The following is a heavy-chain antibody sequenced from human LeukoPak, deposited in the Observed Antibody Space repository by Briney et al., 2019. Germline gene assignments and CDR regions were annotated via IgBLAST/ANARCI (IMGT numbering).Heavy chain of an antibody. CDR3: ASPAVVSTRHDY. Sequence: SETLSLTCTVSGGSISSGGYYWSWIRQPPGKGLEWIGYIYHSGSTYYNPSLKSRVTISVDRSKNQFSLKLSSVTAADTAVYYCASPAVVSTRHDYWGQGTLVTVSS. CDR2: IYHSGST. V-gene: IGHV4-30-2*01. D-gene: IGHD2-15*01. CDR1: GGSISSGGYY. J-gene: IGHJ4*02.